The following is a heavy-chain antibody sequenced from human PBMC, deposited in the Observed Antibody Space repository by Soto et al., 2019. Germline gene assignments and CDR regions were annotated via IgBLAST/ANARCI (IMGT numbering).Heavy chain of an antibody. CDR2: IIPIFGTA. CDR3: AREVVAATPSSFDP. V-gene: IGHV1-69*13. Sequence: ASVKVSCKASGGTFSSYAISWVRQAPGQGLEWMGGIIPIFGTANYAQKFQGRVTITADESTSTAYMELSSLRSEDTAVYYCAREVVAATPSSFDPWGQGTLVTVSS. J-gene: IGHJ5*02. D-gene: IGHD2-15*01. CDR1: GGTFSSYA.